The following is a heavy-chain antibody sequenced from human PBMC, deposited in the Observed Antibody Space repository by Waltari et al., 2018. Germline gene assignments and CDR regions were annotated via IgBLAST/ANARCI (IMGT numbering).Heavy chain of an antibody. J-gene: IGHJ4*02. D-gene: IGHD3-16*01. CDR2: ISGSGGST. V-gene: IGHV3-23*01. CDR3: AKDPSGPGGK. Sequence: EVQLLESGGGLVQPGGSLRLSCAASGFTFSSYAMSWVRQAPGKGLAWVSAISGSGGSTYYADSVKGRFTISRDNSKNTLYRQMNSLRAEDMAVYYCAKDPSGPGGKGGQGTLVTVSS. CDR1: GFTFSSYA.